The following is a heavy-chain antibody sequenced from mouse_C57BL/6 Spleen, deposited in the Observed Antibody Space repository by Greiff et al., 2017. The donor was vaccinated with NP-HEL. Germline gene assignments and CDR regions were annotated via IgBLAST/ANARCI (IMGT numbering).Heavy chain of an antibody. CDR1: GYTFTSYW. CDR2: IDPSDSYT. CDR3: AAYDYDVYYAMDY. Sequence: VQLQQPGAELVRPGPSVKLSCKASGYTFTSYWMHWVKQRPGQGLEWIGVIDPSDSYTNYNQKFKGKATLTVDTSSSTAYMQLSSLTSEDSAVYYCAAYDYDVYYAMDYWGQGTSVTVSS. J-gene: IGHJ4*01. V-gene: IGHV1-59*01. D-gene: IGHD2-4*01.